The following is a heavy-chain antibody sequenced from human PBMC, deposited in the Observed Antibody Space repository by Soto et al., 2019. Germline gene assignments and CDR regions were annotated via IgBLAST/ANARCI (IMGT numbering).Heavy chain of an antibody. CDR2: ISAYNGNT. V-gene: IGHV1-18*04. J-gene: IGHJ5*02. Sequence: XSVKASCKASGYTFTSYGIGWVRQAPGQGLEWMGWISAYNGNTNYAQKLQGRVTMTTDTSTSTAYMELRSLRSDDTAVYYCARVYSSGAKWFDTWGQGTLVTVSS. CDR1: GYTFTSYG. D-gene: IGHD6-19*01. CDR3: ARVYSSGAKWFDT.